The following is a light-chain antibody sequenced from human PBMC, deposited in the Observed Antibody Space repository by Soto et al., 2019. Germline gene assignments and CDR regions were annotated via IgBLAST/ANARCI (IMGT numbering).Light chain of an antibody. CDR2: GSS. V-gene: IGKV3-20*01. CDR3: QRYGSSPLT. J-gene: IGKJ3*01. Sequence: EIVLTQSPGTLSLSPGERATLSCWASQSISSNYLAWYQQKPGQPPRLLISGSSIRATGIPKRFSGSASGTNFTLTISSLEPEDFAVFYCQRYGSSPLTFGPGTKVDIK. CDR1: QSISSNY.